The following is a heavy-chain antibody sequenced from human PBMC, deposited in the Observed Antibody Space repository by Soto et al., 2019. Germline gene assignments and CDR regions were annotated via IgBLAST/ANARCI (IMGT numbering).Heavy chain of an antibody. D-gene: IGHD4-17*01. CDR2: IYWDADK. V-gene: IGHV2-5*02. Sequence: QITLKESGPTLVKPTQTLTLTCTFSGFSLSTRGVGVGWIRQPPGKALEWLPVIYWDADKRYSPSLQSRLTITKDTSKNQVVLTMTNMDAVDTATYSCARNNSGDYPTDYWGQGTLVTVSS. CDR3: ARNNSGDYPTDY. CDR1: GFSLSTRGVG. J-gene: IGHJ4*02.